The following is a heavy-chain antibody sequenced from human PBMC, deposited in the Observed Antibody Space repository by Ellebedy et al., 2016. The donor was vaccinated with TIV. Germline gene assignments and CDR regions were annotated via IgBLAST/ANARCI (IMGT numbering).Heavy chain of an antibody. V-gene: IGHV3-23*01. D-gene: IGHD6-13*01. CDR2: IVRSGGST. J-gene: IGHJ4*02. Sequence: PGGSLRLSCAASGFTFSNYGMAWVRQAPGKGLEWVSTIVRSGGSTYYADSVKGRFTISRDNSKNSLSLQMNSLRAEDTAVYYCAKVFWAANTIDPFDSWGQGILVTVTS. CDR3: AKVFWAANTIDPFDS. CDR1: GFTFSNYG.